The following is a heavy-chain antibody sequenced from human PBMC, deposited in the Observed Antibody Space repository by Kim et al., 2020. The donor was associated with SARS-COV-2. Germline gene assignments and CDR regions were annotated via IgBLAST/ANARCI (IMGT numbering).Heavy chain of an antibody. J-gene: IGHJ4*01. CDR2: IYSSGTT. V-gene: IGHV4-59*08. Sequence: SETLSRICSVSGGSLTGYYWSWIRQPPGKGLEWIGYIYSSGTTYYNPSHQSRLSLSIDKSTKQLSLRLNSVTTADTAVYFCARHEKSADDFDYWGQGTLVTVSS. CDR1: GGSLTGYY. CDR3: ARHEKSADDFDY.